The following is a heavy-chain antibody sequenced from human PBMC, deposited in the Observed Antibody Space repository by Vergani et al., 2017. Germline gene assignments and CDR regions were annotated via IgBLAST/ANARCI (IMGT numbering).Heavy chain of an antibody. CDR3: ARSQGDYWYFDL. D-gene: IGHD2-21*01. V-gene: IGHV4-38-2*01. CDR2: IHNRGKT. J-gene: IGHJ2*01. CDR1: CYHIGSGFY. Sequence: QVRLEESGPGLVKPSETLSLTCSVSCYHIGSGFYWAWIRQSPGEGLQWCTGIHNRGKTYHSPSLKSRVSVSLDTSKKRFSLNLTSVTATDTAVYYCARSQGDYWYFDLWGPGSLVTVSS.